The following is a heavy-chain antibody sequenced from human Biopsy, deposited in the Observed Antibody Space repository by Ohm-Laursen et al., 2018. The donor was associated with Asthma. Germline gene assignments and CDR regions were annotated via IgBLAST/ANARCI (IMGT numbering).Heavy chain of an antibody. D-gene: IGHD6-19*01. V-gene: IGHV1-69*13. CDR1: GGTFSNFA. CDR3: ARCQVGYSSGWSLLLKKIYYSGMDV. J-gene: IGHJ6*02. Sequence: ASVKVSCKFPGGTFSNFAISWVRQAPGQGLEWLGGIMTVFGTTNYAQKFQGRVTITADESTSTAYMEVTSLRSGDTAIYYCARCQVGYSSGWSLLLKKIYYSGMDVWGQGTAVTVSS. CDR2: IMTVFGTT.